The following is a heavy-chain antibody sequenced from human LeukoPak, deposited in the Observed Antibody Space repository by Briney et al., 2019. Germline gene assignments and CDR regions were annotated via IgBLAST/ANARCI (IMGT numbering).Heavy chain of an antibody. CDR3: ARGDYYDSSGYLDNAFDI. V-gene: IGHV4-59*01. J-gene: IGHJ3*02. CDR1: GGSISSYY. CDR2: IYYGGST. Sequence: PSETLFLTCTVSGGSISSYYWSWIRQPPGKGLDWIGYIYYGGSTNYNPYLKSRVTISVDTSKNQFSLKLSSVTAADTAVYYCARGDYYDSSGYLDNAFDIWGQGTMVTVSS. D-gene: IGHD3-22*01.